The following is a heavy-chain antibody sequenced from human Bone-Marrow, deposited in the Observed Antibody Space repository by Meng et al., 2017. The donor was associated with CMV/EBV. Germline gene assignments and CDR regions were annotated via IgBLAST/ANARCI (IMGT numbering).Heavy chain of an antibody. Sequence: GESLKISCAASGFTFSSYEMNWVRQAPGKGLEWVAVISHGGDTQFTDSVKGRFTISRDNSRNTVFLQMNSLRPEDTAVYYCARDPNSWYNYFDYWGQGTLVTVSS. D-gene: IGHD6-13*01. J-gene: IGHJ4*02. CDR2: ISHGGDTQ. CDR1: GFTFSSYE. V-gene: IGHV3-30*03. CDR3: ARDPNSWYNYFDY.